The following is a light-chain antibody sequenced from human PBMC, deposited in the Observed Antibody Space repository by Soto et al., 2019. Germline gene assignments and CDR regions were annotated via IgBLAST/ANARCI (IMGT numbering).Light chain of an antibody. CDR1: SSNIGKNT. CDR2: KTN. J-gene: IGLJ3*02. CDR3: SAWDDNLSAVV. V-gene: IGLV1-44*01. Sequence: QSVLTQPPSASGAPGQRVIISCSGGSSNIGKNTVNWYQQHLPGAAPKLLIYKTNQRPSEVPDRISGSKSGTSASLVISGLQSEDEADYYCSAWDDNLSAVVFGGGTKVTVL.